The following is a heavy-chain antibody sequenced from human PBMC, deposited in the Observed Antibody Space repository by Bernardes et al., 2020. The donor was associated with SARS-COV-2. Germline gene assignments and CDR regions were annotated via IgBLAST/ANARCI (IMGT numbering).Heavy chain of an antibody. V-gene: IGHV1-2*02. J-gene: IGHJ3*02. CDR1: RYTFSGHY. D-gene: IGHD5-12*01. CDR3: ATEGGSLGRDAFDI. Sequence: ASVKVSCKTSRYTFSGHYMHWVRQAPGQGLEWMGWINPNSGGTNYAQKFQGRVTMTRDTSISTAYMELNTLRSDDTAVYYCATEGGSLGRDAFDIWGQGTMVSVSS. CDR2: INPNSGGT.